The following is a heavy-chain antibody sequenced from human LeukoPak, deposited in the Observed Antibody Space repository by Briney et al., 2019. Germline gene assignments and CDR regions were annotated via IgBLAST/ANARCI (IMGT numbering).Heavy chain of an antibody. V-gene: IGHV3-30*01. CDR1: GFTFSSYA. CDR2: ISYDGSNK. CDR3: ARDSHCSSTSCRNFDY. Sequence: GGSLRLSCAASGFTFSSYAMHWVRQAPGKGLEWVAVISYDGSNKYYADSVKGQFTISRDNSKNTLYLQMNSLRAEDTAVYYCARDSHCSSTSCRNFDYWGQGTLVTVFS. J-gene: IGHJ4*02. D-gene: IGHD2-2*01.